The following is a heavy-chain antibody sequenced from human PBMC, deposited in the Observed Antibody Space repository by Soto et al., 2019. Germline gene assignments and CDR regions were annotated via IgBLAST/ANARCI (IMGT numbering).Heavy chain of an antibody. Sequence: QITLKESGPALVKPTQTLTLTCIFSGFSLSTSGVAVGWIRQPPGKALEWLALIYWNDDRRYSPSLQTRLTITKDTSKNQVVLTMTNMGPVDTATYYCAHRRKTGTSHVSFDFWGQGALVTVSS. V-gene: IGHV2-5*01. J-gene: IGHJ4*02. CDR2: IYWNDDR. CDR3: AHRRKTGTSHVSFDF. D-gene: IGHD1-7*01. CDR1: GFSLSTSGVA.